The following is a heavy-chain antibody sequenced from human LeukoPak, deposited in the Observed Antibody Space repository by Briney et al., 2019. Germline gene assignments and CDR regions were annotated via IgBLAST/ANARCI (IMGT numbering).Heavy chain of an antibody. CDR2: INHSGST. V-gene: IGHV4-34*01. Sequence: SETLSLTCAVYGGSFSGYYWSWIRQPPGKGLEWIGEINHSGSTNYNPSLKSRVTISVDTSKNQFSLKLSSVTAADTAVYYCARYVARGVNLVRSTRRYYFDYWGQGTLVTVSS. CDR1: GGSFSGYY. D-gene: IGHD3-10*01. J-gene: IGHJ4*02. CDR3: ARYVARGVNLVRSTRRYYFDY.